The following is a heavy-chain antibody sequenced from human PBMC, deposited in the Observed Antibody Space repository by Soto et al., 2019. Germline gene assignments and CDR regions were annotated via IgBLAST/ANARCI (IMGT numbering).Heavy chain of an antibody. CDR3: ARDGYCSGGSCYSVPVFDY. CDR1: GFTFSSYG. J-gene: IGHJ4*02. V-gene: IGHV3-33*01. CDR2: IWYDGSNK. D-gene: IGHD2-15*01. Sequence: QVQLVESGGGVVQPGRSLRLSCAASGFTFSSYGMHWVRQAPGKGLEWVAVIWYDGSNKYYADSVKGRFTISRDNSKNTLYLQMNSTSAEDTAVYYCARDGYCSGGSCYSVPVFDYWGQGTLVTVSS.